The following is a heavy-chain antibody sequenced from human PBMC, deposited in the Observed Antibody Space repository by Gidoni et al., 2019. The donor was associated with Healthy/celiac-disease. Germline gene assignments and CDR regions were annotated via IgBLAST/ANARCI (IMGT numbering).Heavy chain of an antibody. D-gene: IGHD4-17*01. CDR1: GFTFSSYA. V-gene: IGHV3-23*01. CDR2: IRGSGGST. J-gene: IGHJ4*02. CDR3: VKEAMYGDYGHYFDY. Sequence: EVQLLESGGGLVQPGGSLRLSCAASGFTFSSYALSWVRQAPGKGLEWVSAIRGSGGSTYDADSVKGRFTISRDNAKNTLYRQMNSLRAEDTAVYYCVKEAMYGDYGHYFDYWGQGTLVTVSS.